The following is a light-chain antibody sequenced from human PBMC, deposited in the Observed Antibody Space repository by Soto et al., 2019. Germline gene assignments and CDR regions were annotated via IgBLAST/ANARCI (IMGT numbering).Light chain of an antibody. Sequence: QSALTQPPSASGSPGQSVTISCSGTSSDVGAYNYVSWYQQHPGKAPRLLIYEVNQRPSGVPDRFSGSKSANTASLTVSGLQPEDEADYYCSSYAGTNNLLYVFGTGTKVTVL. CDR1: SSDVGAYNY. CDR2: EVN. V-gene: IGLV2-8*01. CDR3: SSYAGTNNLLYV. J-gene: IGLJ1*01.